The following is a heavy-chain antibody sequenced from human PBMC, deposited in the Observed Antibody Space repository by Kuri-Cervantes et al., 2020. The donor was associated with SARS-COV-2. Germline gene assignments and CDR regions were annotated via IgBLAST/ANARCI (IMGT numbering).Heavy chain of an antibody. V-gene: IGHV3-21*01. CDR2: ISSSSSYI. CDR1: GFTFSSYS. Sequence: GESLKISCAASGFTFSSYSMNWVRQAPGKGLEWVSSISSSSSYIYYADSVKGRFTISRDNAKNSLYLQMNSLRAEDTAVYYCARDRSLMREEDWYFDLWGRGTLVTVSS. J-gene: IGHJ2*01. CDR3: ARDRSLMREEDWYFDL.